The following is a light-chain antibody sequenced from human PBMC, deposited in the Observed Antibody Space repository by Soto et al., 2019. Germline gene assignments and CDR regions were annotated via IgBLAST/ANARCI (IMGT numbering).Light chain of an antibody. CDR1: QSVTSSS. Sequence: EIVLTQSPGTLSLSPGERATLSCRASQSVTSSSLAWYQQKPGQAPRLLIYGASSRAPGIPDRFSGSGSGTDFTLTISRLEPEDCAVYYCQQYGSSPRTFGQGTKVEI. CDR2: GAS. V-gene: IGKV3-20*01. CDR3: QQYGSSPRT. J-gene: IGKJ1*01.